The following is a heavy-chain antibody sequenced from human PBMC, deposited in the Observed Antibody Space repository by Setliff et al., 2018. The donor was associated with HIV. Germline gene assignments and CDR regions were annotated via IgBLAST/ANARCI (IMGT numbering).Heavy chain of an antibody. CDR1: GYTFSRYA. D-gene: IGHD2-2*01. J-gene: IGHJ4*02. V-gene: IGHV1-18*01. Sequence: ASVKVSCKASGYTFSRYAMHWVRQAPGQRLEWMGWISAYNGNTNYAQKLQGRVTMTTDTSTSTANMELRSLRSDDTAVYYCARDYCSSTTCEDYFDYWGQGTLVTVSS. CDR2: ISAYNGNT. CDR3: ARDYCSSTTCEDYFDY.